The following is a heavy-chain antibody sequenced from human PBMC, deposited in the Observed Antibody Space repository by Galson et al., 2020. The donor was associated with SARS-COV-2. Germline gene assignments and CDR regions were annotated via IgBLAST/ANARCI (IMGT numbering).Heavy chain of an antibody. J-gene: IGHJ4*02. CDR2: IDWDDDK. V-gene: IGHV2-70*11. CDR1: GFSLSTSGMC. Sequence: SGPTLVKPTQTLTLTCTFSGFSLSTSGMCVSWIRQPPGKALEWLARIDWDDDKYYSTSLKTRLTISKDTSKNQVVLTMTNMDPVDTATYYCGRIGGGGRSFDYWGQGTLVTVSS. CDR3: GRIGGGGRSFDY. D-gene: IGHD3-16*01.